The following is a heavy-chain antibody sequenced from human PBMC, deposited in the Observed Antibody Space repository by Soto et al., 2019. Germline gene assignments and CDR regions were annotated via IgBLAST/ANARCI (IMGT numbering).Heavy chain of an antibody. CDR2: ISYDGSNK. CDR1: GFTFSSYA. CDR3: ARDGDHDILTSYGMDV. J-gene: IGHJ6*02. V-gene: IGHV3-30-3*01. D-gene: IGHD3-9*01. Sequence: QVQLVESGGGVVQPGRSLRLSCAASGFTFSSYAMHWVRQAPGKGLEWVAVISYDGSNKYYADSVKGRFTISRDNSKNTLYLQMNSLRAEDTAVYYCARDGDHDILTSYGMDVWGQGTTVTVSS.